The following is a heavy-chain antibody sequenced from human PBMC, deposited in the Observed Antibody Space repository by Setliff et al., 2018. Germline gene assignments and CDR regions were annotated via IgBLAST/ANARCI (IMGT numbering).Heavy chain of an antibody. Sequence: PSETLSLTCAVSGASIRNNYYWGWIRQPPGKGLEWIGRIYHGGDTYYNASLKSRLTISVDTSKNQFSLKLRSVTAADTAVYYCARTGTYRYFDYWGQGALVTVSS. CDR3: ARTGTYRYFDY. J-gene: IGHJ4*02. CDR2: IYHGGDT. D-gene: IGHD1-1*01. V-gene: IGHV4-38-2*01. CDR1: GASIRNNYY.